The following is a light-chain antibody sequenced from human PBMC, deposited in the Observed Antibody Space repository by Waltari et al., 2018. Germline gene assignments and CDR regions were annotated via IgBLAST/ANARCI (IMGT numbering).Light chain of an antibody. V-gene: IGKV1-6*01. CDR3: LQDYNYPWT. Sequence: AIQMTQSPSSLSASVGDRVTITCRASQGIRNDLGWYQQKPGKAPTLLIYAASSLYSGVPSRFSGSGSGTYFTLTISSLQPEDFATYYCLQDYNYPWTFGQGTKVEIK. J-gene: IGKJ1*01. CDR1: QGIRND. CDR2: AAS.